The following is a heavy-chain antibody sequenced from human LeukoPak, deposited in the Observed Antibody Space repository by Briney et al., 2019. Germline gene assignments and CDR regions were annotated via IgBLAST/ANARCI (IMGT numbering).Heavy chain of an antibody. V-gene: IGHV3-7*03. CDR2: IKHDGSEK. CDR3: ATPLDYYDWSDSHQGGD. D-gene: IGHD3-22*01. J-gene: IGHJ4*02. CDR1: GFTFSSHA. Sequence: PGGSLRLSCAASGFTFSSHAMNWVRQAPGKGLEWVANIKHDGSEKNYVDSVKGRFTISRDNAKNSLYLQMNSLRAEDTAVYYCATPLDYYDWSDSHQGGDWGQGTLVTVSS.